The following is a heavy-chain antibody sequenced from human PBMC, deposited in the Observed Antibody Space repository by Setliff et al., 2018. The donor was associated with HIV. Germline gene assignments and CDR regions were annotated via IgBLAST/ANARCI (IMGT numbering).Heavy chain of an antibody. J-gene: IGHJ4*02. CDR1: GFTFSTYA. Sequence: GGSLRLSCAASGFTFSTYAMGWVRQAPGKGLEWVSTVGAVGGPTHYAESVKGRFTISKDNAKNMLFLQMNSLRAEDTAVYYCARAHDNHDSSGYSHDSWGQGSLVTVSS. CDR3: ARAHDNHDSSGYSHDS. V-gene: IGHV3-23*01. CDR2: VGAVGGPT. D-gene: IGHD3-22*01.